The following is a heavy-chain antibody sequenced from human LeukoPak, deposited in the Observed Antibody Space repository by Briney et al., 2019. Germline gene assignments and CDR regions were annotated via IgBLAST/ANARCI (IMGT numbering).Heavy chain of an antibody. Sequence: PGGSLRLSCAASGFTFRNFAMSWVRQAPGKGLEWVSHITNNADATYYADSVKGRFTASRDNSNNILYLQLDSLRAEDAAVYYCAKDFWSGNYQSGGLDVWAQGSTVTVSS. CDR2: ITNNADAT. CDR1: GFTFRNFA. J-gene: IGHJ6*02. D-gene: IGHD3-3*01. CDR3: AKDFWSGNYQSGGLDV. V-gene: IGHV3-23*01.